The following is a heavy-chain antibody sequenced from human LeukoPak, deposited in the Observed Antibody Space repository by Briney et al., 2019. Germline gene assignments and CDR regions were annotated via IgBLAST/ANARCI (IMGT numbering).Heavy chain of an antibody. CDR3: ATSYYYDSSGYYYDLFDY. V-gene: IGHV4-34*01. Sequence: PSETLSLTCAVYGGSFSGYYWSWIRQPPGKGLEWIGEINHSGSTNYNPSLKSRVTISVDTSKNQFSLKLSSVTAADTAVYYCATSYYYDSSGYYYDLFDYWGQGTLVTVSS. J-gene: IGHJ4*02. CDR2: INHSGST. CDR1: GGSFSGYY. D-gene: IGHD3-22*01.